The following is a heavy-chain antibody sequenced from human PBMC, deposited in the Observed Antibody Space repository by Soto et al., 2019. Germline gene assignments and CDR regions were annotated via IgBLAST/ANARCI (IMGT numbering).Heavy chain of an antibody. CDR3: ARDGYSTSSDWPWFDP. CDR2: ITSSGTTI. J-gene: IGHJ5*02. CDR1: GFTFSVYT. Sequence: EAQLVESGGGLVQPGGSLRLSCAASGFTFSVYTMHWVRQSPGKGLEWISSITSSGTTISYADSVKGRFTISRDNAKSSLFLQMDNLRDEDTAVYYGARDGYSTSSDWPWFDPWGQGTLVTVSS. V-gene: IGHV3-48*02. D-gene: IGHD6-6*01.